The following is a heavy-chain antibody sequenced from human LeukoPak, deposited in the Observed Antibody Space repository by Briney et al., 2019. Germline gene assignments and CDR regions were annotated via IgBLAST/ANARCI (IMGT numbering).Heavy chain of an antibody. CDR2: IYHSGRT. CDR1: GYSISSGYY. D-gene: IGHD6-19*01. J-gene: IGHJ4*02. Sequence: SETLSLTCAVSGYSISSGYYWGWIRRPPGKGLEGIGSIYHSGRTHYNPSLKSRDTISVDSSKNQFSLKLTSVTAADTAVYYCARVAAVAVKYYFDYWGQGTLVIVSS. CDR3: ARVAAVAVKYYFDY. V-gene: IGHV4-38-2*01.